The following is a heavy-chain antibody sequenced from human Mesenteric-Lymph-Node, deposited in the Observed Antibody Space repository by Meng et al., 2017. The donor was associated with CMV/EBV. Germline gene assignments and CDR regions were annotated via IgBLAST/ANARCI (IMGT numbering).Heavy chain of an antibody. CDR2: INPSGGST. CDR3: ARVQRGGVDAFDI. J-gene: IGHJ3*02. CDR1: GGTFSSYA. Sequence: ASVKVSCKASGGTFSSYAISWVRQAPGQGLEWMGIINPSGGSTSYAQKFQGRVTMTRDTSTSTVYMELSSLRSEDTAVYYCARVQRGGVDAFDIWGQGTMVTVSS. D-gene: IGHD3-16*01. V-gene: IGHV1-46*01.